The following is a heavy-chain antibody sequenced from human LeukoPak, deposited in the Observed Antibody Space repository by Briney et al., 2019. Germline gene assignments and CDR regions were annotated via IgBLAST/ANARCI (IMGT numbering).Heavy chain of an antibody. CDR3: ARVFMGIDY. Sequence: TLSLTCTVSVGSISSGDYSWSWIRQPPGKGLEWIGYSYYRVSTYYNPSLKSRVPISVDTSKKQFSMKMSSVTAADTAVYYCARVFMGIDYWGQGTLVTVSS. CDR2: SYYRVST. V-gene: IGHV4-30-4*08. D-gene: IGHD7-27*01. CDR1: VGSISSGDYS. J-gene: IGHJ4*02.